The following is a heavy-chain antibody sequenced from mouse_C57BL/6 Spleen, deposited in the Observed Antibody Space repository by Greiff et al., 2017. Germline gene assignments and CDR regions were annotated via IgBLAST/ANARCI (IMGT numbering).Heavy chain of an antibody. V-gene: IGHV3-6*01. Sequence: EVKLEESGPGLVKPSQSLSLTCSVTGYSITSGYYWNWIRQFPGNKLEWMGYISYDGSNNYNPSLKNRISITRDTSKNQFFLKLNSVTTEDTATYYCARDPLIYYDYDVESPLMDYWGRGTSVTVSS. CDR3: ARDPLIYYDYDVESPLMDY. D-gene: IGHD2-4*01. CDR2: ISYDGSN. J-gene: IGHJ4*01. CDR1: GYSITSGYY.